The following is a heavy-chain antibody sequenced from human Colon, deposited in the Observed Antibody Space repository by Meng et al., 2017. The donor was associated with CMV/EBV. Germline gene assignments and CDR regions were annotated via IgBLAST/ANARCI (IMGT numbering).Heavy chain of an antibody. Sequence: GESLRLSCVASGFPFSSYGIHWVRQAPGKGLEWVSLIWRDGNDKYYVDSVKGRFTISRDISKNTVQLQMNSLRSEDSAIYYCARSSGYLSDYWGQGTRVTVSS. J-gene: IGHJ4*02. CDR1: GFPFSSYG. CDR2: IWRDGNDK. CDR3: ARSSGYLSDY. V-gene: IGHV3-30*02. D-gene: IGHD3-22*01.